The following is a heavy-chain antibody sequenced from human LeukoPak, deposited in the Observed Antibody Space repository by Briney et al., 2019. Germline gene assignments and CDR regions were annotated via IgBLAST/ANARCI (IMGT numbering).Heavy chain of an antibody. Sequence: GGSLRLSCAASGFTFSSYSMNWVRQAPGKGLEWVSSISSSSSYIYYADSVKGRFTISRDNAKNSLYLQMNSLRAEDTAVYYCARFRDSSGYYFCDYWGQGTLVTVSS. J-gene: IGHJ4*02. CDR3: ARFRDSSGYYFCDY. CDR2: ISSSSSYI. CDR1: GFTFSSYS. V-gene: IGHV3-21*01. D-gene: IGHD3-22*01.